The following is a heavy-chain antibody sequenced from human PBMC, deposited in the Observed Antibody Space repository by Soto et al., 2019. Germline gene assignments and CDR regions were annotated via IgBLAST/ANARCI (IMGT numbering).Heavy chain of an antibody. CDR2: ISAYNGNT. J-gene: IGHJ3*02. CDR1: GYTFTSYG. D-gene: IGHD1-26*01. Sequence: GASVKVSCKASGYTFTSYGISWVRQAPGQGLEWMGWISAYNGNTNYAQKLQGRVAMTTDTSTSTAYMELRSLRSDDTAVYYCARNHYLMSVGLDAFDIWGQGTTVTVSS. CDR3: ARNHYLMSVGLDAFDI. V-gene: IGHV1-18*01.